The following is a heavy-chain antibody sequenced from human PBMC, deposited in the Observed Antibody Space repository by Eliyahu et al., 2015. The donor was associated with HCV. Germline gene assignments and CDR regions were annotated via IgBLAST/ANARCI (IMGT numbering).Heavy chain of an antibody. V-gene: IGHV3-23*04. Sequence: EVQLVESGGGLVQPGGSLRLSCAASGFTFSSXAXXWXRQAPGKGXGWVSAIXGSGGSTYYADSVKGRFTISRDNSKNTLYLQMNSLRAEDTAVYYCAKDLPNYCSSTSCHSGYDVTYFDYWGQGTLVTVSS. CDR1: GFTFSSXA. D-gene: IGHD2-2*02. J-gene: IGHJ4*02. CDR2: IXGSGGST. CDR3: AKDLPNYCSSTSCHSGYDVTYFDY.